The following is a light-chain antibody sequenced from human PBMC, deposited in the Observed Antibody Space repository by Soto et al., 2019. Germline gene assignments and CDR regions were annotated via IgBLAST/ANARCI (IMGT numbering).Light chain of an antibody. V-gene: IGLV2-14*01. CDR3: SSYSSSNTYV. J-gene: IGLJ1*01. CDR2: DVR. Sequence: QSALTQPASVSGSPGQSITISCTGTSSDIGAYNFVSWYQQHPGKAPKLMIYDVRNRPSGVSNRFSGSKSGNTASLTISGLQAEDEADYFCSSYSSSNTYVFATGTKVTVL. CDR1: SSDIGAYNF.